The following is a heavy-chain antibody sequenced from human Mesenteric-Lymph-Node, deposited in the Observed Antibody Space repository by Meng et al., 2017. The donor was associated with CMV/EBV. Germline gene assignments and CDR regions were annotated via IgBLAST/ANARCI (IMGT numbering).Heavy chain of an antibody. D-gene: IGHD2-2*01. CDR2: INPTTAAT. J-gene: IGHJ4*02. CDR1: YTFTDYY. CDR3: ARDLGIYCASTSCPIDY. Sequence: YTFTDYYMQWVRQAPGQGLEWMGWINPTTAATNYAQKFQGRVTMTRDTSISAAYMDLSRLRSDDTAVYYCARDLGIYCASTSCPIDYWGQGTLVTVSS. V-gene: IGHV1-2*02.